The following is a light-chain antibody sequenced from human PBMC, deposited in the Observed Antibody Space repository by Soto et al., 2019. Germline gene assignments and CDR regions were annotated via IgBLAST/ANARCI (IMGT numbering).Light chain of an antibody. Sequence: IQLTQSPSFLSASVGDRVPIPCRASQSISSYLAWYQQKPGKAPKLLIFSASGLQSGVPSRFSGGGYGTEFTLTISSLQLEDFATYYCQQSHTNPLTFGEGTKVDI. CDR2: SAS. CDR3: QQSHTNPLT. J-gene: IGKJ4*01. V-gene: IGKV1-39*01. CDR1: QSISSY.